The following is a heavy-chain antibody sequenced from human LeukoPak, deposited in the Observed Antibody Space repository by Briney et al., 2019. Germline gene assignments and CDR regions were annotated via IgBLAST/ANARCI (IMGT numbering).Heavy chain of an antibody. V-gene: IGHV4-59*01. CDR2: IYYSGST. CDR3: ARVESWDYYYMDV. D-gene: IGHD1-1*01. J-gene: IGHJ6*03. CDR1: GGSISSYY. Sequence: SETLSLTCTVSGGSISSYYWSWIRQPPGKGLEWIGYIYYSGSTNYNPSLKSRVTLSVDTSKNQFSLKLSSVTAADTAVYYCARVESWDYYYMDVWGKGTTVTVSS.